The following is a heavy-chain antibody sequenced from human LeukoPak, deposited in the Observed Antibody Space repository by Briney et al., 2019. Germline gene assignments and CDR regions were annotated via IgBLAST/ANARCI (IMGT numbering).Heavy chain of an antibody. CDR1: GFTFSNYG. CDR3: ARDLEDSSPFGAFDM. Sequence: GGSLRLSCAASGFTFSNYGMHWVRQVPGKGLEWVAAIWFDGIRKYYADSVKGRLTISRDNSKNTLYLQMNSLRTEDTAVYYCARDLEDSSPFGAFDMWGQGTMVTVSS. CDR2: IWFDGIRK. V-gene: IGHV3-33*01. D-gene: IGHD3-22*01. J-gene: IGHJ3*02.